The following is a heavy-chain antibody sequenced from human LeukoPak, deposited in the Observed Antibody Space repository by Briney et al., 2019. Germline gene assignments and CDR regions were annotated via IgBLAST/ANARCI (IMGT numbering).Heavy chain of an antibody. V-gene: IGHV1-2*02. J-gene: IGHJ4*02. CDR1: GYTFTGYY. CDR2: INPNSGGT. Sequence: ASVKVSCKASGYTFTGYYMHWVRQAPGQGLEWMGWINPNSGGTNYAQKFQGRVTMTRDTAISTDYMELSRLRSDDTAGYYCARAVWGFDFWRGYPYYFDYWGQGTLVTVPS. D-gene: IGHD3-3*01. CDR3: ARAVWGFDFWRGYPYYFDY.